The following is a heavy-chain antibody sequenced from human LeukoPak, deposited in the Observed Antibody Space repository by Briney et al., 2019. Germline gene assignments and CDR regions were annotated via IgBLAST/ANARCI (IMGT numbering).Heavy chain of an antibody. CDR1: GFTFSSYA. D-gene: IGHD3-22*01. V-gene: IGHV3-23*01. CDR2: ISASGGST. Sequence: PGGSLRLSCAGSGFTFSSYAMSWVRLAPGKGLEWVSGISASGGSTYYADSVKGRITISRDNYKNTLYLQMHSLRVEDTAVYYCARGTFYYDSSGHDAFEIWGQGTMVAVS. J-gene: IGHJ3*02. CDR3: ARGTFYYDSSGHDAFEI.